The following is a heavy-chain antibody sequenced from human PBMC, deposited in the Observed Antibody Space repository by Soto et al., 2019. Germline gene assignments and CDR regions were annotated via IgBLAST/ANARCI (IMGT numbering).Heavy chain of an antibody. J-gene: IGHJ5*01. Sequence: GGSLRLSCAASGFTFSSYALSWVRQAPGKGLEWVSAVSAAGGTYYADSVKGRFTISRDKSKNTLYLQLNSLTTDDTAVYYCARGGLAAADSWGQGTLVTVSS. CDR2: VSAAGGT. CDR1: GFTFSSYA. V-gene: IGHV3-23*01. CDR3: ARGGLAAADS. D-gene: IGHD6-13*01.